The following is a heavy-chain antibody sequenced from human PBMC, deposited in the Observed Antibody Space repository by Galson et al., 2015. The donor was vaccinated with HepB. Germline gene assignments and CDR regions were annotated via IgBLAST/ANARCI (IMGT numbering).Heavy chain of an antibody. D-gene: IGHD3-10*01. Sequence: PRLSCAASGFTFSSYWMNWVRQAPGKGLEWVAHINQDGSSKYYVDSVKGRFTISRDNAKDSVYLQLDSLRAEDTAVYYCARRISLVRGIITKPDYYYGMDVWGQGTTVTVAS. V-gene: IGHV3-7*03. J-gene: IGHJ6*02. CDR1: GFTFSSYW. CDR2: INQDGSSK. CDR3: ARRISLVRGIITKPDYYYGMDV.